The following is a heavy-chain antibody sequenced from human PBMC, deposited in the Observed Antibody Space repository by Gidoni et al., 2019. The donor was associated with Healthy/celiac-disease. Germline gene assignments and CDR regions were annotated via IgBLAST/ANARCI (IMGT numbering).Heavy chain of an antibody. CDR1: GGSISSYY. Sequence: QVQLQESGPGLVKPSETLSLTCTVSGGSISSYYWSWIRQPPGKGLEWIGYIYYSGSTNYNPSLKVRVTISVDTSKNQFSLKLSSVTAADTAVDYCARVSYYYGSGSYGVRYFDLWGRGTLVTVSS. CDR2: IYYSGST. CDR3: ARVSYYYGSGSYGVRYFDL. D-gene: IGHD3-10*01. J-gene: IGHJ2*01. V-gene: IGHV4-59*01.